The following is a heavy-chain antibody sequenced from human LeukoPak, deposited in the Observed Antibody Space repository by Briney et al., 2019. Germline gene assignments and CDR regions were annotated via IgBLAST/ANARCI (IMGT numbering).Heavy chain of an antibody. CDR3: ARGDYDFWSGYYSRESDY. D-gene: IGHD3-3*01. Sequence: GGSLRLSCAASGFTFSSYAMHWVRQAPGKGLEWVAVISYDGSNKYYADSVKGRFTISRDNSKNTLYLQMNSQRAEDTAVYYCARGDYDFWSGYYSRESDYWGQGTLVTVSS. CDR2: ISYDGSNK. V-gene: IGHV3-30*01. J-gene: IGHJ4*02. CDR1: GFTFSSYA.